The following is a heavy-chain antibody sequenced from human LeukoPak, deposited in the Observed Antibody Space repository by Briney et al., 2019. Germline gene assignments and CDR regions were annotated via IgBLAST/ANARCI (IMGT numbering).Heavy chain of an antibody. D-gene: IGHD3-9*01. CDR3: ARVSVLRYFDWLFLLDY. CDR1: GFTVSSNY. J-gene: IGHJ4*02. Sequence: GGSLRLSCAASGFTVSSNYMSWVRQAPGKGLEWVSVIYSGGSTYYADSVKGRFTISRDNSKNTLYLQLNSLRAEDTAVYYCARVSVLRYFDWLFLLDYWGQGTLVTVSS. V-gene: IGHV3-66*01. CDR2: IYSGGST.